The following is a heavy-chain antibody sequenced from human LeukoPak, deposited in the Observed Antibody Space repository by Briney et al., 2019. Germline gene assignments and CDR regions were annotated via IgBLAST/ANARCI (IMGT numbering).Heavy chain of an antibody. J-gene: IGHJ4*02. Sequence: PVGSLRLSCAVSGFTFSSYWMSWVRQAPGKGLEWVANIKQDGSEKYYVDSVKGRFTISRDNAKNSLYLQMNSLRAEDTAVYYCARDLQQLVLPGLQERTGFDYWGQGTLVTVSS. V-gene: IGHV3-7*01. CDR1: GFTFSSYW. CDR2: IKQDGSEK. D-gene: IGHD6-13*01. CDR3: ARDLQQLVLPGLQERTGFDY.